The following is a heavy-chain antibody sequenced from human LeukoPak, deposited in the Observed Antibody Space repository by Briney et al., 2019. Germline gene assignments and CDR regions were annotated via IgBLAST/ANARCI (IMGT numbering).Heavy chain of an antibody. CDR1: GFSFSNYE. V-gene: IGHV3-48*03. J-gene: IGHJ4*02. CDR3: ARGVPARRFDH. CDR2: ISSSGSTT. Sequence: PGGSLRLSCAASGFSFSNYEMKWVRQAPGKGLEWVSYISSSGSTTYYADSVKGRFTISRDNAKNSLSLQMNSLRVEDTAVYYCARGVPARRFDHWGQGTLVTVSS.